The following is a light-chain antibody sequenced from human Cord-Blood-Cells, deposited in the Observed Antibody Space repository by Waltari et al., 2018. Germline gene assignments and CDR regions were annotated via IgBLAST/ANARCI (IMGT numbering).Light chain of an antibody. Sequence: DIQLTQSPSFLSASVGDRVTITCRASQGISSYFAWYQQKPGKAPKLLIYSASTLQSGVPSRFSGSGSGTEFTLTISSLQPDDFATYYCQQLNSYPLTFGGGPKVEI. CDR3: QQLNSYPLT. CDR2: SAS. V-gene: IGKV1-9*01. CDR1: QGISSY. J-gene: IGKJ4*01.